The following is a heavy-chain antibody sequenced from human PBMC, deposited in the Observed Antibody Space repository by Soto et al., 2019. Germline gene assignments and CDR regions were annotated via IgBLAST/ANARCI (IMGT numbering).Heavy chain of an antibody. CDR1: GFTFSSYG. Sequence: QVQLVESGGGVVQPGRSLRLSCAASGFTFSSYGMHWVRQAPGKGLEWVAVISYDGSNKYYADSVKGRFTISRDNSKNALYLQMNGLRAEDTAVYYCAKDYCSGGSCYSSFYYWGQGTLVTVSS. CDR3: AKDYCSGGSCYSSFYY. D-gene: IGHD2-15*01. J-gene: IGHJ4*02. CDR2: ISYDGSNK. V-gene: IGHV3-30*18.